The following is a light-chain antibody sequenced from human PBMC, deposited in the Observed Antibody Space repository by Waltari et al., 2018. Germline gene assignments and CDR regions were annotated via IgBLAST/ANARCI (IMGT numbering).Light chain of an antibody. CDR2: KAS. CDR3: QQYNSAPYS. Sequence: IQMTQSPSSLSASVGDRVTITCRASQGISSWLAWYHQKPGKAPKLLIYKASSLQSGVTSRFSGSGSGTDFTLTISSLQPDDFATFYCQQYNSAPYSFGQGTKVEIK. V-gene: IGKV1-5*03. J-gene: IGKJ2*03. CDR1: QGISSW.